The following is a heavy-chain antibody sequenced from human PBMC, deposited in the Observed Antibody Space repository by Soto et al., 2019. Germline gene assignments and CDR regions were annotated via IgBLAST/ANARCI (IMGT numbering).Heavy chain of an antibody. J-gene: IGHJ4*02. CDR1: GGSMSEYF. CDR2: IYYLGST. CDR3: ARDGYDGSGSPYPAY. Sequence: SSETLSLTCSVSGGSMSEYFWSWIRQSPGKGLEWIGYIYYLGSTDYNPSLKSRVTISVDTSKRQFSLRLTSVTAADTAVYYCARDGYDGSGSPYPAYWGPGTQVTVSS. D-gene: IGHD3-10*01. V-gene: IGHV4-59*01.